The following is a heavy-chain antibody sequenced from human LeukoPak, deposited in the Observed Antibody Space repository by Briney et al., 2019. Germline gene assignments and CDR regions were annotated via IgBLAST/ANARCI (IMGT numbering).Heavy chain of an antibody. D-gene: IGHD2/OR15-2a*01. CDR2: IYYSGST. Sequence: SETLSLTCIVSAGSISSSSYEWGWIRQPPGKGLEWIGSIYYSGSTYYNPSFKSRVTISVDTSKNRFSLKLSSVTAADTAVYYCARHKGAQYLDYWGQGSLVTVSS. J-gene: IGHJ4*02. V-gene: IGHV4-39*01. CDR1: AGSISSSSYE. CDR3: ARHKGAQYLDY.